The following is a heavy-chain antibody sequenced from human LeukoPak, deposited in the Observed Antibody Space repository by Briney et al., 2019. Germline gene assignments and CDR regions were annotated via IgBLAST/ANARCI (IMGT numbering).Heavy chain of an antibody. Sequence: SETLSLTCTVSGGSISSSSYYWGWIRQPPGKGLEWIGSIYYSGSTYYNPSLKSRVTISVDTSKNQFSLKLSSVTAADTAVYYCARLRAFGYSSSWPDYWGQGTLVTVSS. CDR3: ARLRAFGYSSSWPDY. CDR2: IYYSGST. D-gene: IGHD6-13*01. CDR1: GGSISSSSYY. V-gene: IGHV4-39*01. J-gene: IGHJ4*02.